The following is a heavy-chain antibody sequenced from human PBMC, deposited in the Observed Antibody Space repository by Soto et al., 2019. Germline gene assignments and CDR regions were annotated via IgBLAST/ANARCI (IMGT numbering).Heavy chain of an antibody. CDR1: GGTFSSYA. Sequence: QVQLVQSGAEVKKPGSSVKVSCKASGGTFSSYAISWVRQAPGQGLEWMGGIIPIFGTANYAQKFQGRVTITADESASTAYTELSSLRSEDTAVYYCARVGGREYYYYYYGMDVWGQGTTVTVSS. V-gene: IGHV1-69*01. CDR3: ARVGGREYYYYYYGMDV. D-gene: IGHD2-15*01. J-gene: IGHJ6*02. CDR2: IIPIFGTA.